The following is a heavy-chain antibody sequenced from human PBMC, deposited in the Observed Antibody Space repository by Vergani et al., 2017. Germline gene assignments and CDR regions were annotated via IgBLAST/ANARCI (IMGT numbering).Heavy chain of an antibody. Sequence: QVQLQESGPGLVKPSQTLSLTCTVSGGSISSDNYYWSWIRQPAGKGLEWIGRIYSSGGTNYNPSLKSRVTISIDTSTNQSSLKLTSVTAADTAVYYCARYCSSTGCYLSSDPWGQGTLVTVSS. D-gene: IGHD2-2*01. J-gene: IGHJ5*02. CDR1: GGSISSDNYY. V-gene: IGHV4-61*02. CDR2: IYSSGGT. CDR3: ARYCSSTGCYLSSDP.